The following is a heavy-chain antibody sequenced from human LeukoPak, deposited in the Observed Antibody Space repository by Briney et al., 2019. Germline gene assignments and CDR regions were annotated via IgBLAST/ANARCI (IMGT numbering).Heavy chain of an antibody. CDR1: GGSFSGYY. J-gene: IGHJ6*03. V-gene: IGHV4-34*01. CDR3: ARNGRYCSSTSCYYYYYYYYMDV. D-gene: IGHD2-2*01. Sequence: PSETLSLTCAVYGGSFSGYYWSWIRQPPGKGLEWIGEINHSGSTNYNPSLKSRVTISVDTSKNQFSLKLSSVTAADTAVYYCARNGRYCSSTSCYYYYYYYYMDVWGKGTTVTISS. CDR2: INHSGST.